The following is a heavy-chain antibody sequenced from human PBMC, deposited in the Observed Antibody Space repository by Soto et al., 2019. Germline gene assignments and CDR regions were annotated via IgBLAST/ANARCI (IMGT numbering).Heavy chain of an antibody. J-gene: IGHJ4*02. CDR2: IKSDGSSI. CDR3: ARGGFSGSGSYIQGDY. Sequence: GGSLRLSCAASGFTFSNYWMHWVRQAPGKGLVWVSRIKSDGSSISYADSVKGRFTISRDNARNTLYLQMNSLRAEDTAVYYCARGGFSGSGSYIQGDYWGQGTLVTVSS. CDR1: GFTFSNYW. V-gene: IGHV3-74*01. D-gene: IGHD3-10*01.